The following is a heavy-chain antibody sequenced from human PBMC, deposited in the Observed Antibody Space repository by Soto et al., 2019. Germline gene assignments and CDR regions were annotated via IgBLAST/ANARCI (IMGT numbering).Heavy chain of an antibody. CDR2: IYYSGST. V-gene: IGHV4-39*01. CDR3: ARHGTHLNWFDP. CDR1: GASISSSSRY. J-gene: IGHJ5*02. D-gene: IGHD1-26*01. Sequence: SETLSLTCSVSGASISSSSRYWGWIRQPPGKGLEWIGSIYYSGSTYYNPSLKSRVTISADTSKNQLSLKLSSVTAADTAVYYCARHGTHLNWFDPWGQGTLVTVSS.